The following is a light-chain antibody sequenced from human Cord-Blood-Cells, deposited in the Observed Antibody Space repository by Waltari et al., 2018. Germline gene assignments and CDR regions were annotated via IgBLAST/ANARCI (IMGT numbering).Light chain of an antibody. CDR2: DAS. CDR1: QSISSW. J-gene: IGKJ2*01. Sequence: DIQMTPSPSTLSASVGDRVTITCRASQSISSWLAWYQQKPGKAPKLLICDASSLESGVPSRFSGSGSGTEFTLTISSLQPDDFATYYCQQYNSYSPYTFGQGTKLEIK. V-gene: IGKV1-5*01. CDR3: QQYNSYSPYT.